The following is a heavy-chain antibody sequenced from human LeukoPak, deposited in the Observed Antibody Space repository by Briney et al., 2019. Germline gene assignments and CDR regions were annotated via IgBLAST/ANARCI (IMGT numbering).Heavy chain of an antibody. D-gene: IGHD2-2*02. J-gene: IGHJ6*03. CDR2: NSGSGDST. CDR3: AKVWGDIVVVPAAIKGPYYYYYMDV. V-gene: IGHV3-23*01. Sequence: PGGSLRLSCAASVFTLRSYAMGWVRQAPGKGLEWVSANSGSGDSTYYADCVKGRSTITIDKSKNTLNLQMNCLRAEDTAVYYCAKVWGDIVVVPAAIKGPYYYYYMDVWGKGTTVTVSS. CDR1: VFTLRSYA.